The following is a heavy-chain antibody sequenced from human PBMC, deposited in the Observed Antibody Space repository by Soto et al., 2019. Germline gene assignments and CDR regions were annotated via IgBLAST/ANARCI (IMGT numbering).Heavy chain of an antibody. J-gene: IGHJ6*02. CDR1: GFTFSSYE. Sequence: PVGSLRLSCAASGFTFSSYEMNWVRQAPGKGLEWVAYISSSGSTIYYADSVKGRFTISRDNAKNSLYLQMNSLRAEDTAVYYCARDKGYYYYAMDVWGQGTTVTVSS. CDR2: ISSSGSTI. CDR3: ARDKGYYYYAMDV. V-gene: IGHV3-48*03.